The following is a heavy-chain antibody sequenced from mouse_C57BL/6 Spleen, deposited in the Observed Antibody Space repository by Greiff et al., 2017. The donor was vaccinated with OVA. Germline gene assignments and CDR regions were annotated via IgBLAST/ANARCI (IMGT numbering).Heavy chain of an antibody. CDR2: INPNNGGT. V-gene: IGHV1-18*01. CDR1: GYTFTDYN. CDR3: ARGGFITTVVAFDY. D-gene: IGHD1-1*01. J-gene: IGHJ2*01. Sequence: VQVVESGPELVKPGASVKIPCKASGYTFTDYNMDWVKQSHGKSLEWIGDINPNNGGTIYNQKFKGKATLTVDKSSSTAYMELRSLTSEHTAVYYCARGGFITTVVAFDYWGQGTTLTVSS.